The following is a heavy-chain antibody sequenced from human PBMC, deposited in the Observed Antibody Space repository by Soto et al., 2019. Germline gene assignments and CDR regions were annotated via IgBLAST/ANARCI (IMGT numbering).Heavy chain of an antibody. D-gene: IGHD3-16*01. J-gene: IGHJ4*02. CDR1: GDSMATGGHY. CDR3: ARDKDLQPTVWGF. CDR2: VYYSGAT. V-gene: IGHV4-31*03. Sequence: TLSLTCTVSGDSMATGGHYYNWIRQVPGKGLEWIGYVYYSGATHYTPSLRARATISRDTSKNQFSLRLISVTAADTALYYCARDKDLQPTVWGFWGQGIQFTVSS.